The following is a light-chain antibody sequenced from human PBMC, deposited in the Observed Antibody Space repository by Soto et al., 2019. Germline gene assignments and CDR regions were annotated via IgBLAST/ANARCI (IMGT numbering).Light chain of an antibody. V-gene: IGKV1-8*01. CDR2: AAS. CDR3: QQHYNLPIT. J-gene: IGKJ5*01. Sequence: AIRMTQSPSSFSASTGDRVTITCRASQGITSYLAWYQQKPGKAPKLLIYAASSLQRGVPSRFSGSGSGTDFTLTISSIQPQDYATNSCQQHYNLPITFGQGTRLEIK. CDR1: QGITSY.